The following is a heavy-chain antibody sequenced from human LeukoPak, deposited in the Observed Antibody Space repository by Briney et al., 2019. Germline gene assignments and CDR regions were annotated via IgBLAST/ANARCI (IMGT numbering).Heavy chain of an antibody. CDR2: IKQDGSEK. CDR3: ARGYFDL. CDR1: GFTFSNYW. Sequence: GGSLRHSCVGSGFTFSNYWMQWVRQAPGKGLEWVANIKQDGSEKYYVDSVEGRFTISRDNAKNSLFLEMNSLRVDDTAVYYCARGYFDLWGQGILVTVSS. J-gene: IGHJ4*02. V-gene: IGHV3-7*03.